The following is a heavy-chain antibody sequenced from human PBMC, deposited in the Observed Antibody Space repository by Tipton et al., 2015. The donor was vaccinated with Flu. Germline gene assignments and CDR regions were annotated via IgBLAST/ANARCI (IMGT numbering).Heavy chain of an antibody. CDR1: GGSISNDYYY. CDR2: TYSSGAT. D-gene: IGHD3-10*01. V-gene: IGHV4-61*02. J-gene: IGHJ4*02. Sequence: TLSLTCTVSGGSISNDYYYWSWIRQHPGKGLEWIGRTYSSGATNYNPSLKSRVSMSASTSKNQFSLQMTSVTPADAAVYYCVKGGTTRGGFDQWGQGVLVTVVS. CDR3: VKGGTTRGGFDQ.